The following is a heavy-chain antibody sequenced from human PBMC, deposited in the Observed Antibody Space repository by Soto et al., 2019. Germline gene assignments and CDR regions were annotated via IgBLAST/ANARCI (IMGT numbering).Heavy chain of an antibody. D-gene: IGHD3-10*01. CDR1: GFTFSSCA. Sequence: GGSLRLSCAASGFTFSSCAMHWVRQAPGKGLEWVAVISYDGSNKYYADSVKGRFTISRDNSKNTLYLQMNSLRAEDTAVYYCARDPALWFGELWGYFDYWGQGTLVTVSS. V-gene: IGHV3-30-3*01. J-gene: IGHJ4*02. CDR2: ISYDGSNK. CDR3: ARDPALWFGELWGYFDY.